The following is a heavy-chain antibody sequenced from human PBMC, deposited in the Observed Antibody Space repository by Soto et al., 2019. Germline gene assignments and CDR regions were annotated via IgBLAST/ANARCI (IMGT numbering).Heavy chain of an antibody. CDR1: GFTFSNYA. D-gene: IGHD3-10*02. J-gene: IGHJ3*02. V-gene: IGHV3-33*01. Sequence: QVQLVESGGGVGQPGGSLRLSCAASGFTFSNYAMHWVRQAPGKGLEWVAVIWYDGINKYYADSVKGRFTISRDNSKNLLYLQMNSLRAEETAVYYCARDSRMFGGLLWAFDIWGQGTMVTVSS. CDR3: ARDSRMFGGLLWAFDI. CDR2: IWYDGINK.